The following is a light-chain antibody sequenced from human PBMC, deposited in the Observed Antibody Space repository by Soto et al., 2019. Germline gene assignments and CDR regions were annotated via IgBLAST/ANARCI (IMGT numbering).Light chain of an antibody. Sequence: EIELTQSPGTLSLCPGEGDSLXCRASQSVSSSDLAWYQQQPGQAPRLLISGASSRATGIPDRFSGSGSGTDFTRPISRLEPEDFAVYYGQQYGSSPPTFGQGTRLEI. V-gene: IGKV3-20*01. CDR1: QSVSSSD. CDR3: QQYGSSPPT. J-gene: IGKJ5*01. CDR2: GAS.